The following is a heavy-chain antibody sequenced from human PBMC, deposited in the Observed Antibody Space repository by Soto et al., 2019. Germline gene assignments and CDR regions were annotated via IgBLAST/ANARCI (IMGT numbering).Heavy chain of an antibody. Sequence: QVQLVQSGAEVKKPGSSVKVSCKGSGGTFSSYTISWVRQAPGQGLEWMGRIIPILGIANYAQKFQGRVTITADISTSTAHRELSSLRSEDTAVYYCASLMSSGYYYGMDVWGPGTTVTVSS. V-gene: IGHV1-69*02. D-gene: IGHD3-10*01. CDR3: ASLMSSGYYYGMDV. CDR2: IIPILGIA. CDR1: GGTFSSYT. J-gene: IGHJ6*01.